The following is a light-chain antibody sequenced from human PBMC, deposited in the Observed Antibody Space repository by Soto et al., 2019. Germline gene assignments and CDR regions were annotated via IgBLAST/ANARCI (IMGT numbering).Light chain of an antibody. CDR3: QQYGSSPVT. CDR2: DTS. Sequence: TKWRATLSVSPGERATLSCRASHSVNHRLAWYQQKPGQAPRLLIYDTSTRATGIPARFSGSGSGTDFTLTISRLEPEDFAVYYCQQYGSSPVTFGGGTKVDVK. J-gene: IGKJ4*01. V-gene: IGKV3-20*01. CDR1: HSVNHR.